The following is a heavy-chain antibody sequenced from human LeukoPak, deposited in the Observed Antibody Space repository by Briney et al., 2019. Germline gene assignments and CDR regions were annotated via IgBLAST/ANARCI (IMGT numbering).Heavy chain of an antibody. D-gene: IGHD5-24*01. CDR1: GFTFSNYA. CDR3: AREGLATIDYFDS. CDR2: ISDSGGST. Sequence: GGSLRLSCAASGFTFSNYAMSWVRQAPGKGLEWVSTISDSGGSTYYADSVKGRFTISRDNSKNTLYLQMNSLRAEDTAVYYCAREGLATIDYFDSWGQGTLVTVSS. V-gene: IGHV3-23*01. J-gene: IGHJ4*02.